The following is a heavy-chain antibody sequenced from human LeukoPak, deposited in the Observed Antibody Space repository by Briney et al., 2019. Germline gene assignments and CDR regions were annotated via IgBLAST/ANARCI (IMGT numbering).Heavy chain of an antibody. J-gene: IGHJ3*02. CDR3: ARMGQQLDHAFDI. V-gene: IGHV3-30-3*01. CDR2: ISYDGSNK. D-gene: IGHD6-13*01. CDR1: RFSFSSYA. Sequence: PGGSLRLSCAASRFSFSSYAMHWVRQAPGKGLEWVAVISYDGSNKYYADSVKGRFTISRDNSKNTLYLQMNSLRAEDTAVYYCARMGQQLDHAFDIWGQGTMVTVSS.